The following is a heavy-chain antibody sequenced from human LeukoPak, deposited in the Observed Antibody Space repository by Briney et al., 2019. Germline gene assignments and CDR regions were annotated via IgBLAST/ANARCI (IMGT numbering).Heavy chain of an antibody. D-gene: IGHD3-22*01. J-gene: IGHJ6*02. CDR1: GFTFSSYG. Sequence: GGSLRLSCAASGFTFSSYGMHWVRQAPGKGLEWVAVISYDASNKYYADSVKGRFTISRDNSKNTLYLQMNSLRAEDTAVYYCAKDLAYDSSGYNYYYYYGMDVWGQGTTVTVSS. CDR2: ISYDASNK. CDR3: AKDLAYDSSGYNYYYYYGMDV. V-gene: IGHV3-30*18.